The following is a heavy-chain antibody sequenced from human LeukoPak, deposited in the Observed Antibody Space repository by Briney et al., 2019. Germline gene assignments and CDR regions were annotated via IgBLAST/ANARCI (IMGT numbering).Heavy chain of an antibody. J-gene: IGHJ4*02. CDR1: GFTFSSYA. CDR3: ATYTLDISWSYYLFDY. Sequence: PGASLRLSCAATGFTFSSYAMSWVRQAPGKGLEWVSAISGSGGSTYYADSVKGRFTIPRDNSKNTLYLQMNSLRAEDTAVYYCATYTLDISWSYYLFDYWGQGTLVTVSS. CDR2: ISGSGGST. V-gene: IGHV3-23*01. D-gene: IGHD1-26*01.